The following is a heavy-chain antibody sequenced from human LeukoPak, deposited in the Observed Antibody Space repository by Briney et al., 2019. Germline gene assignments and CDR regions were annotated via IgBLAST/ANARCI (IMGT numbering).Heavy chain of an antibody. CDR3: ARAGDYGDCLDY. V-gene: IGHV1-18*01. Sequence: ASVRVSCKASGYIFTNYGINWVRQAPGQGLEWVGWISAYNGNTKYTQKLQDRVTMTRDTSTSTVYMELSSLRSEDTAVYYCARAGDYGDCLDYWGQGTLVTVSS. D-gene: IGHD4-17*01. CDR2: ISAYNGNT. CDR1: GYIFTNYG. J-gene: IGHJ4*02.